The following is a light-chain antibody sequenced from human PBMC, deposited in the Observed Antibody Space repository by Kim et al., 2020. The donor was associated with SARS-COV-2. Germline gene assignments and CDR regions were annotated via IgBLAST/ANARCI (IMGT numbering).Light chain of an antibody. J-gene: IGLJ2*01. CDR3: NSRDSSGNHLVV. CDR2: GKN. Sequence: LGQTVSITCQGDSLRRYYASWYQQKPGQAPVLVIYGKNNRPSGIPDRFSGSSSGNTASLTITGAQAEDEADYYCNSRDSSGNHLVVFGGGTQLTVL. V-gene: IGLV3-19*01. CDR1: SLRRYY.